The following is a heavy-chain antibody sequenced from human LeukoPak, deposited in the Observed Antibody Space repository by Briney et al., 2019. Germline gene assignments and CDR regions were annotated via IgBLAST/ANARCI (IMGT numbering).Heavy chain of an antibody. D-gene: IGHD3-3*01. CDR2: IRYDGSNK. V-gene: IGHV3-30*02. Sequence: GGSLRLSCAASGFTFSSYGMHWVRQAPGKGLEWVAFIRYDGSNKYYADSVKGRFTISRDNSKNTLYLQMNSLRAEDTAVYYCAKDHRTYYDFWSGLGFYYYYMDVWGKGTTVTVSS. CDR3: AKDHRTYYDFWSGLGFYYYYMDV. J-gene: IGHJ6*03. CDR1: GFTFSSYG.